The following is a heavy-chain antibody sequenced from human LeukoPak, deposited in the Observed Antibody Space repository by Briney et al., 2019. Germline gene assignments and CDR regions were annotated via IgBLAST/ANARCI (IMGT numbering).Heavy chain of an antibody. CDR3: AASDGYNSLNYYYYYMDV. J-gene: IGHJ6*03. CDR2: IVVGSGNT. Sequence: SVKVSCKASGFTFTSSAIQWVRQARGQRLEWIGWIVVGSGNTNYAQKFQERVTIARDMSTSTAYMELSSLRSEDTAVYYCAASDGYNSLNYYYYYMDVWGKGTTVTVSS. V-gene: IGHV1-58*02. D-gene: IGHD5-24*01. CDR1: GFTFTSSA.